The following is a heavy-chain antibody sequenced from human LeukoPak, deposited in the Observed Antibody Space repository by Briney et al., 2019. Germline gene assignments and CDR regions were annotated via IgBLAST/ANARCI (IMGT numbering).Heavy chain of an antibody. V-gene: IGHV3-7*01. CDR2: IKQDGSET. CDR1: GFTFLNYW. CDR3: AVGQMTFDY. Sequence: GGSLRLSYAACGFTFLNYWMTWVRQAPGKGLEWVANIKQDGSETYYVDSVKGRFTISRDNAKNSLYLQMNSLRAEDTAVYYCAVGQMTFDYWGQGTLVTASS. D-gene: IGHD2-15*01. J-gene: IGHJ4*02.